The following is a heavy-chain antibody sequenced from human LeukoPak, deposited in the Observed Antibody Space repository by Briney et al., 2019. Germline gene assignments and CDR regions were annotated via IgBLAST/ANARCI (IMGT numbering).Heavy chain of an antibody. D-gene: IGHD3-22*01. V-gene: IGHV4-39*01. CDR1: GGSISSSSYY. Sequence: PSETLSLTCTVSGGSISSSSYYWGWIRQPPGKGLEWIGSIYYSGSTYYNPSLKSRVTISVDTSKNQFSLKLSSVTAADTAVYYCARQYYDSSGYYCEMDRWGQGTLVTVSS. CDR2: IYYSGST. CDR3: ARQYYDSSGYYCEMDR. J-gene: IGHJ4*02.